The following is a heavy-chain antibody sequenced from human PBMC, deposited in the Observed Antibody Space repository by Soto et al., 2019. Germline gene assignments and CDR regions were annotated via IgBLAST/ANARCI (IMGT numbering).Heavy chain of an antibody. D-gene: IGHD3-3*01. Sequence: GASVKVSCKASGGTFSSYAISCVRQAPGQGLEWMGGIIPIFGTANYAQKFQGRVTITADESTSTAYMELSSLRSEDTAVYYCASGHDFWSGYYIPIRNWFDPWGQGTLVTVSS. CDR3: ASGHDFWSGYYIPIRNWFDP. CDR2: IIPIFGTA. CDR1: GGTFSSYA. J-gene: IGHJ5*02. V-gene: IGHV1-69*13.